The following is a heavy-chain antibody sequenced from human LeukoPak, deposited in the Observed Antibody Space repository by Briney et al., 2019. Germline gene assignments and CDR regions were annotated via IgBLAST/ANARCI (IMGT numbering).Heavy chain of an antibody. V-gene: IGHV4-38-2*01. CDR3: ARGPSSRGKYDYVWGTLYYYYYYYMDV. CDR2: IYHSGST. D-gene: IGHD3-16*01. CDR1: GYSISSGYY. J-gene: IGHJ6*03. Sequence: PSETLSLTCAVSGYSISSGYYWGWIRQPPGKGLEWIGSIYHSGSTYYNPSLKSRVTISVDTSKNQFSLKLSSVTAADTAVYYCARGPSSRGKYDYVWGTLYYYYYYYMDVWGKGTTVTVSS.